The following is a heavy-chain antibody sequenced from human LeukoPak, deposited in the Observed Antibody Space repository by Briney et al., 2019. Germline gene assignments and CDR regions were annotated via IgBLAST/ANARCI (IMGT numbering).Heavy chain of an antibody. D-gene: IGHD2-2*01. CDR1: GFTLSSYA. CDR3: AKDRGWAIVVVPAAIDY. CDR2: ISGSGGST. V-gene: IGHV3-23*01. Sequence: GGSLRLSCAASGFTLSSYAMSWVRQAPGKGLEWVSAISGSGGSTYYADSVKGRFTISRDNSKNTLYLQMNSLRAEDTAVYYCAKDRGWAIVVVPAAIDYWGQGTLVTVYS. J-gene: IGHJ4*02.